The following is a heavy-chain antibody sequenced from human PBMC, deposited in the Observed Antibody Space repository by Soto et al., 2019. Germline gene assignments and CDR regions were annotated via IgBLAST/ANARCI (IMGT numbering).Heavy chain of an antibody. CDR3: AKTGKRRARGIVVVPAAPQH. D-gene: IGHD2-2*01. CDR1: GFTFSSYA. V-gene: IGHV3-23*01. Sequence: GGSLRLSCAASGFTFSSYAMSWVRQAPGKGLEWVSAISGSGGSTYYADSVKGRFTISRDNSKNTLYLQMNSLRAEDTAVYYCAKTGKRRARGIVVVPAAPQHWGQGTLVTVSS. CDR2: ISGSGGST. J-gene: IGHJ1*01.